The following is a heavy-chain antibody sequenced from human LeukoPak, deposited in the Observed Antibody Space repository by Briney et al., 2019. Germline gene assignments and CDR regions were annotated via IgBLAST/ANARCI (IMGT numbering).Heavy chain of an antibody. CDR3: ARGTRGSYSSIHD. J-gene: IGHJ4*02. D-gene: IGHD1-26*01. CDR1: GYTFSDYY. CDR2: INPNSGGT. Sequence: ASVKVSCKASGYTFSDYYIHWVRQAPGQGLEWVGWINPNSGGTDSAQKLQGRVTMTRDTSISATYMELRTLTSDDTAVYYCARGTRGSYSSIHDWGQGTLVTVSS. V-gene: IGHV1-2*02.